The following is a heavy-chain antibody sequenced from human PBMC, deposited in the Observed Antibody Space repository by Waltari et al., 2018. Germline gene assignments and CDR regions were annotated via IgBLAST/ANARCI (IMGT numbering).Heavy chain of an antibody. CDR1: GGPLSSYF. CDR3: VRGAFEFYSSSFGKGGWFDP. V-gene: IGHV4-34*01. Sequence: QVQLQQWGAGLLKPSETLSLSCAVYGGPLSSYFWCWIRLSPRQGLEWIGEINHRGSTNYNPSLRGRVTISVDTSKNQFSLKLSSVTAADTAVYYCVRGAFEFYSSSFGKGGWFDPWGQGTPVTVSS. CDR2: INHRGST. D-gene: IGHD3-10*01. J-gene: IGHJ5*02.